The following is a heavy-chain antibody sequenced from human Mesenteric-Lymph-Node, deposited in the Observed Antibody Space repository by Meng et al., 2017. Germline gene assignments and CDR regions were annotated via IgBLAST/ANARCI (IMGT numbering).Heavy chain of an antibody. Sequence: VQLQESGPGLVKPSQTLSLTCTVSGGSISSGDYYWSWIRQPPGKGLEWIGYIYYSGSTDYNPSLKSRVTMSVDTSKNQFSLKLSSVTAVDTAVYYCTRKRDGYNPFDDWGQGTLVTVSS. CDR1: GGSISSGDYY. V-gene: IGHV4-30-4*01. D-gene: IGHD5-24*01. CDR2: IYYSGST. J-gene: IGHJ4*02. CDR3: TRKRDGYNPFDD.